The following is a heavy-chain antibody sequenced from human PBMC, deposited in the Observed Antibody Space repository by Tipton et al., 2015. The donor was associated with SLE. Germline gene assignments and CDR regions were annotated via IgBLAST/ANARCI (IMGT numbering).Heavy chain of an antibody. V-gene: IGHV4-39*07. CDR2: IYYSGST. D-gene: IGHD3-16*01. CDR1: GGSVSSGSYY. J-gene: IGHJ3*02. Sequence: TLSLTCTVSGGSVSSGSYYWAWIRQPPGKGPEWIGTIYYSGSTYYNPSLKSRVTISVDTSKNQSSLEVRSVTAADTAVYFCARKSDTGDPIWGQGTMVTVSS. CDR3: ARKSDTGDPI.